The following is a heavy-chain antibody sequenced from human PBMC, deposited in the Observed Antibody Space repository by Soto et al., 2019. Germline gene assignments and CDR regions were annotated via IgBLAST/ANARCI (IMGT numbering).Heavy chain of an antibody. V-gene: IGHV1-8*01. CDR1: GYTFTSYD. CDR3: AREWVRGMDV. D-gene: IGHD1-26*01. CDR2: MNPNSGNT. J-gene: IGHJ6*02. Sequence: QVQLVQSGAEVKKPGASVKVSCKASGYTFTSYDINWVRQATGQGLEWMGWMNPNSGNTGYAQKSQGRATMTRNSYISTAYMELSSLRSEARAVYYCAREWVRGMDVWGQGTTVTGSS.